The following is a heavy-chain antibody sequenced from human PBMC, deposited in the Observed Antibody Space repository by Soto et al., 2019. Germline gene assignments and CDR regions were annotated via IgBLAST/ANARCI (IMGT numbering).Heavy chain of an antibody. CDR1: GFTVSSNY. J-gene: IGHJ4*02. CDR2: IYSGGST. D-gene: IGHD2-8*01. CDR3: AREFPYGTNGVCRSCLGY. Sequence: PGGSLRLSCAASGFTVSSNYMSWVRQAPGKGLEWVSVIYSGGSTYYADSVKGRFTISRHNSKNTLYLQMNSLRAEDTAVYYCAREFPYGTNGVCRSCLGYWGQGTLVTVSS. V-gene: IGHV3-53*04.